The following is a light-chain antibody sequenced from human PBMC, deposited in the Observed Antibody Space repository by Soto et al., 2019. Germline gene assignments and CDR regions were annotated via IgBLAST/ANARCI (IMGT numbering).Light chain of an antibody. CDR1: QTISSW. CDR3: QHDDSYSEA. V-gene: IGKV1-5*03. CDR2: KAS. J-gene: IGKJ1*01. Sequence: DIQMTQSPSTLSGSVGDRGTITCRASQTISSWLAWYQQKPGKAPKLLIYKASTLKSGVPSRFSGSGSGTEFTLTISSLQPDDFATYYCQHDDSYSEAFGQGTKVELK.